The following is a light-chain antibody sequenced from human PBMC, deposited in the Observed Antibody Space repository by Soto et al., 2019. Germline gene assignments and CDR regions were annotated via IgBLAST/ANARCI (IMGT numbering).Light chain of an antibody. CDR1: QSVSSN. V-gene: IGKV3-15*01. CDR2: GAS. CDR3: QQYNNWPWT. J-gene: IGKJ1*01. Sequence: EIVLTQSPGTLSLSPGEGATLSFRAGQSVSSNLAWYQQKPGQAPRLLIYGASTRATGIPARFSGSGSGTEFTLTISSLQSEDFAVYYCQQYNNWPWTFGQGTKVDIK.